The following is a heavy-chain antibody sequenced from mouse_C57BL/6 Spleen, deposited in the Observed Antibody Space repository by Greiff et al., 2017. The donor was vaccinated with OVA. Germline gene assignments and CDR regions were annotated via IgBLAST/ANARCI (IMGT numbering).Heavy chain of an antibody. CDR2: IYPGDGDT. D-gene: IGHD1-1*01. V-gene: IGHV1-80*01. CDR3: AREGYYGSSYEDLAY. Sequence: QVQLQQSGAELVKPGASVKISCKASGYAFSSYWMNWVKQRPGKGLEWIGQIYPGDGDTNYNGKFKGKATLTADKSSSTAYMQLSSLTSEDSAVYFCAREGYYGSSYEDLAYWGQGTLVTVSA. J-gene: IGHJ3*01. CDR1: GYAFSSYW.